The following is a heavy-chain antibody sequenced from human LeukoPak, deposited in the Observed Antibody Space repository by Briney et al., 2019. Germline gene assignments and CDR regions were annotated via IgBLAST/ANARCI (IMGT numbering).Heavy chain of an antibody. D-gene: IGHD3-22*01. CDR2: VSGSGRNT. Sequence: GGSLRLSCAGSGFTFSNYAMTWVRQAPGKGLEWVSSVSGSGRNTFYPDSVEGRFTISRDNSKNTLYLQMNSLRAEDTAVYFCASIVTAKYFQHWGQGTLVTVSS. J-gene: IGHJ1*01. V-gene: IGHV3-23*01. CDR1: GFTFSNYA. CDR3: ASIVTAKYFQH.